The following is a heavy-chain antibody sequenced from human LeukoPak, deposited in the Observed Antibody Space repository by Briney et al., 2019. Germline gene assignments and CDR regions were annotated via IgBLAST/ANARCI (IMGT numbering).Heavy chain of an antibody. Sequence: GGSLRLSCAASGFTFTDYYMSWVRQAPGKGLEWVSVIYSGGSTYYADSVKGRFTISRDNSKNTLYLQMNSLRAEDTAVYYCARGRRTFDYWGQGTLVTVSS. CDR1: GFTFTDYY. CDR3: ARGRRTFDY. D-gene: IGHD6-6*01. V-gene: IGHV3-53*01. CDR2: IYSGGST. J-gene: IGHJ4*02.